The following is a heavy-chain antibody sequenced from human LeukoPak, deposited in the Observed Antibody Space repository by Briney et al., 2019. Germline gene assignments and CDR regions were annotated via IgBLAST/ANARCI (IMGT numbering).Heavy chain of an antibody. Sequence: GGSLRLSCAASGFTFSSYAMSWVRQAPGKGLEWVSAISGSGGSTNYADSVKGRFTISRDNSKNTLYLQMNSLRAEDTAVYYCAKDRTSNWYYFDYWGQGILVTVSS. J-gene: IGHJ4*02. V-gene: IGHV3-23*01. CDR1: GFTFSSYA. D-gene: IGHD6-13*01. CDR3: AKDRTSNWYYFDY. CDR2: ISGSGGST.